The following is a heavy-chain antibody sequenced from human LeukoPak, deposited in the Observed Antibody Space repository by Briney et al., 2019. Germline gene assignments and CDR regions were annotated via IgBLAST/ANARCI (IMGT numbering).Heavy chain of an antibody. D-gene: IGHD3-22*01. V-gene: IGHV5-51*01. CDR1: GYSFTSYW. CDR2: IYPGDSDT. CDR3: ARRSDSSGYKTDAFDI. J-gene: IGHJ3*02. Sequence: GESLKISCKGSGYSFTSYWIGLVRQMPGKGLEWMGIIYPGDSDTRYSPSFQGQVTISANKSISTAYLQWSSLKASDTAMYYCARRSDSSGYKTDAFDIWGQGTMVTVSS.